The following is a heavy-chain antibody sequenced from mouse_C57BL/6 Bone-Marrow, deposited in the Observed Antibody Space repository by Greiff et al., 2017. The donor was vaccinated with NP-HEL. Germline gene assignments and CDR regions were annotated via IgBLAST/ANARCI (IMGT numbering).Heavy chain of an antibody. V-gene: IGHV7-3*01. CDR2: IRNKANGYTT. D-gene: IGHD4-1*02. J-gene: IGHJ2*01. Sequence: EVQLVESGGGLVQPGGSLSLSCAASGFTFTDYYMSWVRQPPGKALEWLGFIRNKANGYTTEYSASVKGRFTISRDNSQSILYLQMNALRAEDSATYYCARYPTGYYFDYWGQGTTLTVSS. CDR3: ARYPTGYYFDY. CDR1: GFTFTDYY.